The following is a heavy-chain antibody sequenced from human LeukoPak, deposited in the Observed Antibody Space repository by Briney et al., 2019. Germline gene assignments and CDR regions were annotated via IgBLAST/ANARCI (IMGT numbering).Heavy chain of an antibody. CDR1: GGSISSYY. V-gene: IGHV4-59*08. Sequence: PSETLSLTCAVYGGSISSYYWSWIRQPPGKGLEWIGYIYYSGSTNYNPSLKSRVTISVDTSKNQFSLKLSSVTAADTAVYYCAGLVVPAALTGFDPWGQGTLVTVSS. J-gene: IGHJ5*02. D-gene: IGHD2-2*01. CDR3: AGLVVPAALTGFDP. CDR2: IYYSGST.